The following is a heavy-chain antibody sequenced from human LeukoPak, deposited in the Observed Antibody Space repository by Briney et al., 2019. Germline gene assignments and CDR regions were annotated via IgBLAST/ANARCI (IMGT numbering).Heavy chain of an antibody. J-gene: IGHJ4*02. V-gene: IGHV3-7*01. CDR1: GFSFSTYW. CDR3: ARHPSGFSGYGDFDY. Sequence: GGTLRLSCAASGFSFSTYWISWVRQGPERGLECVASMKPEGTETYYVHSVRGRFTISRDNARNSLSLQMNSLRDEDTAVYYCARHPSGFSGYGDFDYWGQGALVTVSS. D-gene: IGHD5-12*01. CDR2: MKPEGTET.